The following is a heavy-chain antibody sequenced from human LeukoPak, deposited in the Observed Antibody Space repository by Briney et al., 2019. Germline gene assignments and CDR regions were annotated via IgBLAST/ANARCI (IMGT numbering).Heavy chain of an antibody. J-gene: IGHJ4*02. CDR1: GXTVSSNY. Sequence: PGGSLRLSCAASGXTVSSNYMSWVRQAPGKGLEWVSVIYSGGSTYYADSVKGRFTISRDNSKNTLYLQMNSLRAEDTAVYYCARDKGSGYYSYWGQGTLVTVSS. D-gene: IGHD3-22*01. V-gene: IGHV3-53*01. CDR2: IYSGGST. CDR3: ARDKGSGYYSY.